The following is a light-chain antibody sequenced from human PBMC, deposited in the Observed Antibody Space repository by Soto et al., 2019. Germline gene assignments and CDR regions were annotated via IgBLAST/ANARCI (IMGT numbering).Light chain of an antibody. J-gene: IGKJ4*02. Sequence: IQFTPSPYSQYASVGDRVTITCRASHGISNFLSLYQQKPGKAPNLLIYAASTLQSGVPSRFSGSGSGTDFTLTISSLQPDDFATYYCQHLKSYPATFGGGTKVDIK. CDR3: QHLKSYPAT. V-gene: IGKV1-9*01. CDR2: AAS. CDR1: HGISNF.